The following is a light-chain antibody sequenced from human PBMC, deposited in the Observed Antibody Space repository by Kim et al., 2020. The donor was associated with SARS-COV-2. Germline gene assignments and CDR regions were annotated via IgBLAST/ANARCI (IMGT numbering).Light chain of an antibody. Sequence: ELTQPPSASGTPGQRVTISCSGSSSNIGSNYVYWYQQLPGTAPKLLIYRNNQRPSGVPDRFSGSKSGTSASLAINGLRSEDEADYYCAAWDDSLSGPWVFGGGTQLTVL. CDR1: SSNIGSNY. V-gene: IGLV1-47*01. CDR3: AAWDDSLSGPWV. J-gene: IGLJ3*02. CDR2: RNN.